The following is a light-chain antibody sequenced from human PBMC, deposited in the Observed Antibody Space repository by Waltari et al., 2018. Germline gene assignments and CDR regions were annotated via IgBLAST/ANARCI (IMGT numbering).Light chain of an antibody. V-gene: IGLV2-14*01. CDR3: SSYTGSSTLVI. CDR1: SSDVGAYNY. J-gene: IGLJ2*01. Sequence: QSALTQPASVSGSPGQSITISCTGTSSDVGAYNYVSWYQHHPGKAPKLLIYGVRNRPSGVYNPFSGSKSGNTASLTISGVQAEDEADYYCSSYTGSSTLVIFGGGTKLTVL. CDR2: GVR.